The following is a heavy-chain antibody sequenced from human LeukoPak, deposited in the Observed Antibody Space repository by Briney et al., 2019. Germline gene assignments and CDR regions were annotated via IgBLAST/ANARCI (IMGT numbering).Heavy chain of an antibody. J-gene: IGHJ4*02. Sequence: GASVKVSCKASGYTFTSYGISWVRQAPGQGLEWMGWISAYNGSTNYAQKFQGRVTMTTDTSTSTAYMELRSLRSDDTAVYYCASEGYYYDSSGYYYGQGLDYWGQGTLVTVSS. CDR2: ISAYNGST. CDR3: ASEGYYYDSSGYYYGQGLDY. CDR1: GYTFTSYG. V-gene: IGHV1-18*01. D-gene: IGHD3-22*01.